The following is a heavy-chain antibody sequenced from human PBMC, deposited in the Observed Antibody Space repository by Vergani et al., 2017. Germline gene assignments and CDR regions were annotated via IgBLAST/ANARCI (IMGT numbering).Heavy chain of an antibody. J-gene: IGHJ6*02. CDR3: ARDYTAGASGYYYGMDV. CDR1: GGSLSSYY. D-gene: IGHD5-18*01. CDR2: IYYSGST. V-gene: IGHV4-59*01. Sequence: QVQLQESGPGLVKPSETLSLTCTVSGGSLSSYYWSWIRQPPGKGLEWIGYIYYSGSTNYNPSLKSRVTISVDTSKNQFSLKLSSVTAADTAVYYCARDYTAGASGYYYGMDVWGQGTTVTVSS.